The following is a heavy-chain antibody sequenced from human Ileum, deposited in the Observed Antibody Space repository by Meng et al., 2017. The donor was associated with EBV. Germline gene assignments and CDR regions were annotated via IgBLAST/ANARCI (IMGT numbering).Heavy chain of an antibody. CDR2: ISYDGSNK. V-gene: IGHV3-30-3*01. Sequence: QVELVGSGGGVVQPGRSLRLSCAASGFTFSSYAMHWVRQAPGKGLEWVAVISYDGSNKYYADSVRGRFTISRDNSKNTLYLQMNSLRAEDTAVYYCARDQSDYFDYWGQGTLVTVSS. CDR1: GFTFSSYA. J-gene: IGHJ4*02. CDR3: ARDQSDYFDY.